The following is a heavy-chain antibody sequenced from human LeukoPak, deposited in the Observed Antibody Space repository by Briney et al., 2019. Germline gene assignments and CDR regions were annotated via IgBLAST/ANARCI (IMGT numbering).Heavy chain of an antibody. CDR3: ASDLSHDRGD. J-gene: IGHJ4*02. CDR1: GFTFSSYS. V-gene: IGHV3-21*01. CDR2: ISSSSSYI. D-gene: IGHD3-22*01. Sequence: GGSLRLSCAASGFTFSSYSMNWVRQAPGKGLEWVSSISSSSSYIYYADSVKGRFTISRDNAKTSLYLQMNSLRVEDTATYYCASDLSHDRGDRVQGTLVTVSS.